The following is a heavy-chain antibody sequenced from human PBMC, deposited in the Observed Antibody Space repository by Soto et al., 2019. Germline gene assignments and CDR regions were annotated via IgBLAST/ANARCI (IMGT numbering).Heavy chain of an antibody. J-gene: IGHJ3*02. CDR2: ISGSGGST. D-gene: IGHD2-15*01. CDR3: AKRYCSGGSCYSDDAFDI. V-gene: IGHV3-23*01. Sequence: EVQLLESGGGLVQPGGSLRLSCAASGFTFSSYAMSWVRQAPGKGLEWVSAISGSGGSTYYADSVKGRFTISRDNSKNTLYLQMNSLRAEDTAVYYCAKRYCSGGSCYSDDAFDIWGQGTVVTVSS. CDR1: GFTFSSYA.